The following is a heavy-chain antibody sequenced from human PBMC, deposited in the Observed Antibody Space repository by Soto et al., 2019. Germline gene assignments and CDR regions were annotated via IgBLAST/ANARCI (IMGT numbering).Heavy chain of an antibody. CDR1: GFTFSSYG. J-gene: IGHJ6*02. D-gene: IGHD6-13*01. CDR2: IWYDGSNK. CDR3: ARDGGSSHRYYYYGMDV. V-gene: IGHV3-33*01. Sequence: GGSLRLSCAASGFTFSSYGIHWVRQAPGKGLEWVAVIWYDGSNKYYADSVKGRFTISRDNSKNTLYLQMNSLRAEDTAVYYCARDGGSSHRYYYYGMDVWGQGTTVTVSS.